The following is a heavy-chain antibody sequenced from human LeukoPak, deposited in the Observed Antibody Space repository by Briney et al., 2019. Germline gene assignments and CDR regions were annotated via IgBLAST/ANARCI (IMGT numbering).Heavy chain of an antibody. CDR2: IYSGGST. J-gene: IGHJ3*02. V-gene: IGHV3-53*01. D-gene: IGHD2-15*01. CDR3: AREIAGLDAFDI. Sequence: PGGSLRLSCAASGFTVSSNYMSWVRQAPGKGLEWVSVIYSGGSTYYADSVKGRFTISRDNSKNTPYLQMNSLRAEDTAVYYCAREIAGLDAFDIWGQGTMVTVSS. CDR1: GFTVSSNY.